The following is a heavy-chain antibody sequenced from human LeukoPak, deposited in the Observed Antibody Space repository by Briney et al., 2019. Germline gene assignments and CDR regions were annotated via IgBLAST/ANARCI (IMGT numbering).Heavy chain of an antibody. D-gene: IGHD2-15*01. CDR3: ARGGRCSGGSCFFPLNY. CDR1: GFTSSSYG. V-gene: IGHV3-33*01. CDR2: IWYDGSNK. Sequence: QAGGSLRLSCAASGFTSSSYGMHWVRQAPGKGLEWVAVIWYDGSNKYNGDSVKGRFTISRDNSKNTLYLQMNSLRAEDTAVYYCARGGRCSGGSCFFPLNYWGQGTLVTVSS. J-gene: IGHJ4*02.